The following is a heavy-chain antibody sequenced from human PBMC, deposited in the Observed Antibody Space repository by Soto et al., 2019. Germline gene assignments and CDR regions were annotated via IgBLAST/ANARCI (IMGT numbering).Heavy chain of an antibody. V-gene: IGHV3-23*01. CDR2: ISDTGTRT. Sequence: QILESGGSLVQPGGSLRLSCVAAGFTFSSAAMNWVRQAPGKGLEWVSIISDTGTRTHYADSVKGRFTISRDNSKNTPYLDMNSLRAEDTAAYYCAKSLDIHYKNWFDPWGQGTLVTVSS. CDR1: GFTFSSAA. J-gene: IGHJ5*02. D-gene: IGHD4-4*01. CDR3: AKSLDIHYKNWFDP.